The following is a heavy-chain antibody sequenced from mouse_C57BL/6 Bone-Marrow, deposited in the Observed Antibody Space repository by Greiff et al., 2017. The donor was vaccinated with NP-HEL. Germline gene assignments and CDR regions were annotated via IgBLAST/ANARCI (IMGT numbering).Heavy chain of an antibody. J-gene: IGHJ2*01. Sequence: VQLKESGAELVRPGASVKLSCKASGYTFTDYYINWVKQRPGQGLEWIARIYPGSGNTYYNEKFKGKATLTAEKSSSTSYMQLSSLTSEDSAVYFCAREDYYYGSSAFDYWGQGTTLTVSS. CDR1: GYTFTDYY. CDR2: IYPGSGNT. CDR3: AREDYYYGSSAFDY. V-gene: IGHV1-76*01. D-gene: IGHD1-1*01.